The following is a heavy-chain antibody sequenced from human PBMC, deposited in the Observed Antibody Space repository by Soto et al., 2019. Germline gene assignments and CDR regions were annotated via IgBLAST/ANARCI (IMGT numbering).Heavy chain of an antibody. V-gene: IGHV4-30-4*01. CDR1: GGSISSGDYY. Sequence: ASETLSLTCTVSGGSISSGDYYWSWIRQPPGKGLDWIGYIYYSGSTYYNPSLKSRVTISVDTSKNQVSLKLSSVTAADTAVYYCPRAHGEVLMVYGFDYWGRGTLVTVSS. J-gene: IGHJ4*02. D-gene: IGHD2-8*01. CDR3: PRAHGEVLMVYGFDY. CDR2: IYYSGST.